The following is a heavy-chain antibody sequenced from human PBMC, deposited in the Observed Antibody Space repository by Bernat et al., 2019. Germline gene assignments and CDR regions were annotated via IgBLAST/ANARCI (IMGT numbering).Heavy chain of an antibody. CDR2: IQQDGSET. CDR3: ARGSPGYSSSWYLNY. CDR1: GFTFGSYW. Sequence: EVQLVESGGGLVQPGGSLRLSCAASGFTFGSYWISWVRQAPGKGLEWVANIQQDGSETYYVDAVKGRFIISRDKAKNSLYLQMSSLRAEDTALYYCARGSPGYSSSWYLNYWGQGTLVTVSS. J-gene: IGHJ4*02. D-gene: IGHD6-13*01. V-gene: IGHV3-7*03.